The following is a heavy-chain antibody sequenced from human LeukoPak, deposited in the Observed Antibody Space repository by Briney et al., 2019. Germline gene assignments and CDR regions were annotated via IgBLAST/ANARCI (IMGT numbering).Heavy chain of an antibody. CDR3: ATRSGSYYYFDY. J-gene: IGHJ4*02. D-gene: IGHD1-26*01. V-gene: IGHV5-51*01. CDR1: GDSFTNSW. CDR2: ISPGDSDT. Sequence: GESLKISCKGSGDSFTNSWIGWVRQMPGKGLEWMGIISPGDSDTRYSPSFQGQVTISADKSISTAYLQWSSLKASDTAMYYCATRSGSYYYFDYWGQGTLVTASS.